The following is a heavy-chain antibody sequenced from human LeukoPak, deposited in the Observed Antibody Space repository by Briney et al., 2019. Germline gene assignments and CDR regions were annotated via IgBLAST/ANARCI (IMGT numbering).Heavy chain of an antibody. Sequence: KTGGSLRLSCAASGFTFSNYAMHWVRQAPGKGLEWVSLISSGGTYEYYADSVKGRFTISRDNSKNTLYLQLNSLRAEDTAVYYCARDSTYYYDSGSSGPHYFDNWGQGTLVTVPS. CDR1: GFTFSNYA. D-gene: IGHD3-10*01. CDR3: ARDSTYYYDSGSSGPHYFDN. J-gene: IGHJ4*02. V-gene: IGHV3-30*01. CDR2: ISSGGTYE.